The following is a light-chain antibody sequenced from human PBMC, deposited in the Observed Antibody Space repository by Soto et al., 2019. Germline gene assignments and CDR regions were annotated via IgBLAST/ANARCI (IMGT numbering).Light chain of an antibody. CDR1: QGISNF. Sequence: DIQMTQSPSSLSASVGDRVTITCRASQGISNFLAWYQQKPGEVPKLLIYAASTLQSGVPSRFSGSGSGTDFTLTISSLQPEDVATYYCQKYNRAPWTFGQGTRVEIK. CDR3: QKYNRAPWT. V-gene: IGKV1-27*01. CDR2: AAS. J-gene: IGKJ1*01.